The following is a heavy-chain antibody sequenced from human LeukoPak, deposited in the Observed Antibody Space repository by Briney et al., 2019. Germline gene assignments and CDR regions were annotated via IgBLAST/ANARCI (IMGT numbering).Heavy chain of an antibody. CDR3: ARDFLGSGSYWFDP. Sequence: GASVKVSCKASGYTFTGYYMHWVRQAPGQGLEWMGEIIPIFGTANYAQKFQGRVTITTDESTSTAYMELSSLRSEDTAVYYCARDFLGSGSYWFDPWGQGTLVTVSS. D-gene: IGHD3-10*01. V-gene: IGHV1-69*05. CDR2: IIPIFGTA. CDR1: GYTFTGYY. J-gene: IGHJ5*02.